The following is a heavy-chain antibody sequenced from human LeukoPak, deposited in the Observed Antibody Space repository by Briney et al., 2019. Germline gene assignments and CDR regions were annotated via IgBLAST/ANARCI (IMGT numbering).Heavy chain of an antibody. V-gene: IGHV5-51*01. CDR3: ARDGPVPATADAFDI. CDR1: GYDFTTYW. D-gene: IGHD2-2*01. J-gene: IGHJ3*02. Sequence: GESLKISCKGSGYDFTTYWIGWVRQMPGQGLEWVGIIYPGDSDTRNSPSFQGQVTISADKSISTVYLQWSSLKASDTAMYYCARDGPVPATADAFDIWGQGTMVTVSS. CDR2: IYPGDSDT.